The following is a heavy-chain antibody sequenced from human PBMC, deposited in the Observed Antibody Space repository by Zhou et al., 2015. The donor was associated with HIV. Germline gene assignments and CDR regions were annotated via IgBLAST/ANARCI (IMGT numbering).Heavy chain of an antibody. D-gene: IGHD6-13*01. Sequence: QVQLVQSGAEVKKPGSSVKVSCKASGGTFSSYTISWVRQAPGQGLEWMGRIIPILGIANYAQKFQGRVTITADKSTSTAYMELSSLRSEDTAVYYCARGGAAAGSYYYGMDVWGQGTTVTVSS. CDR1: GGTFSSYT. CDR3: ARGGAAAGSYYYGMDV. CDR2: IIPILGIA. V-gene: IGHV1-69*02. J-gene: IGHJ6*02.